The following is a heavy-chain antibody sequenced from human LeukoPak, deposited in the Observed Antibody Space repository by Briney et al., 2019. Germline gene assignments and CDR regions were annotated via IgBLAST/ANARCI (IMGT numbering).Heavy chain of an antibody. Sequence: ASVKVSCKASGYTFTSYGISWVRQAPGQGLEWMGWISAYNGNTNYAQKLQGRVTMTTDTSTSTAYMELRSLRSDDTAVYYCASIYCSSTSCHGPVDYWGQGTLVTVSS. CDR2: ISAYNGNT. CDR1: GYTFTSYG. CDR3: ASIYCSSTSCHGPVDY. D-gene: IGHD2-2*01. V-gene: IGHV1-18*04. J-gene: IGHJ4*02.